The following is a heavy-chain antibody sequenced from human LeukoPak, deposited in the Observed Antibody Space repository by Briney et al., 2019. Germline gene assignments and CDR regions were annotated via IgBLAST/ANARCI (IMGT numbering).Heavy chain of an antibody. CDR3: ARGMVRGAIGGGAFDI. V-gene: IGHV1-69*06. CDR1: GGTFSNYA. CDR2: IIPIFGTA. Sequence: RASVKVSCKASGGTFSNYAIFWVRQAPGQGLEWMGGIIPIFGTANYAQKFQGRVTNTADKSTSTAYMELSRLIFEDTAVYYCARGMVRGAIGGGAFDIWGQGTMVSVS. D-gene: IGHD3-10*01. J-gene: IGHJ3*02.